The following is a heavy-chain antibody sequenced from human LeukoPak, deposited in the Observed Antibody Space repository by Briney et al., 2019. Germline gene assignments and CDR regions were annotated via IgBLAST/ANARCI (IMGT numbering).Heavy chain of an antibody. CDR1: GGSISSSSYY. Sequence: ASETLSLTCTVSGGSISSSSYYWGWIRQPPGKGLEWIGEINHSGSTNYNPSLKSRVTISVDTSKNQFSLKLSSVTAADTAVYYCARQRPYKFWGQGTLVTVSS. CDR3: ARQRPYKF. J-gene: IGHJ4*02. D-gene: IGHD5-24*01. CDR2: INHSGST. V-gene: IGHV4-39*01.